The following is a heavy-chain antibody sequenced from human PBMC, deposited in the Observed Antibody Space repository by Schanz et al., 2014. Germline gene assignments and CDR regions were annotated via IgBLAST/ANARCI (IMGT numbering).Heavy chain of an antibody. CDR2: IATSSSTR. V-gene: IGHV3-11*04. D-gene: IGHD3-10*01. CDR1: GFTFSDHY. Sequence: QVQLVESGGGLVQPGGSLRLSCAASGFTFSDHYMDWVRQAPGKGLEWLSYIATSSSTRHYADSVKGRVTISRDNAKNSVSLQMRRLRVEDTAVYYCARANYRRKINFDYWGRGTLVIVSS. J-gene: IGHJ4*02. CDR3: ARANYRRKINFDY.